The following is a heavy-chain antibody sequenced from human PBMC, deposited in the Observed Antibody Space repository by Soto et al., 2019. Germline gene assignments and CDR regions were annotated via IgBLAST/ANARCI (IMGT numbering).Heavy chain of an antibody. CDR1: GFTFSSYS. CDR2: ISSSSSYI. D-gene: IGHD3-22*01. V-gene: IGHV3-21*01. J-gene: IGHJ3*02. CDR3: ARTTNHRYYYYDTTRGAFDI. Sequence: GGSLRLSCAASGFTFSSYSMNWVRQAPGKGLEWVSSISSSSSYIYYADSVKGRFTISRDNAKNSLYLQMNSLRAEDTAVYYCARTTNHRYYYYDTTRGAFDIWGQGTMVTVSS.